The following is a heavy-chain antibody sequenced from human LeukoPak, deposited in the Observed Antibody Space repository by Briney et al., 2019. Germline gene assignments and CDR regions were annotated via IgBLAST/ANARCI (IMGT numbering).Heavy chain of an antibody. CDR3: ARLPDPFWSGYYDSDY. D-gene: IGHD3-3*01. Sequence: SETLSLTCAVYGGSFSGYYWGWIRQPPGKGLGWIGEINHSGSTNYNPSLKSRVTISVDTSKNQFSLKLSSVTAADTAVYYCARLPDPFWSGYYDSDYWGQGTLVTVSS. CDR1: GGSFSGYY. J-gene: IGHJ4*02. V-gene: IGHV4-34*01. CDR2: INHSGST.